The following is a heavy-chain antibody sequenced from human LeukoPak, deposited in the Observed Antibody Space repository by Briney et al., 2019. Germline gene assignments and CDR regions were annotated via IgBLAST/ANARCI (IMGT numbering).Heavy chain of an antibody. V-gene: IGHV3-11*05. CDR2: ITDSSSYT. J-gene: IGHJ4*02. D-gene: IGHD3-10*01. CDR3: ARVRGYYGLGDY. CDR1: GFTFSDYY. Sequence: GGSLRLSCAASGFTFSDYYMAWIRQAPGKGLEWVSYITDSSSYTNYADSVKGRFTISRDNAKNSLYLQMNSLRAEDTGVYYCARVRGYYGLGDYWGQGTLVTVSS.